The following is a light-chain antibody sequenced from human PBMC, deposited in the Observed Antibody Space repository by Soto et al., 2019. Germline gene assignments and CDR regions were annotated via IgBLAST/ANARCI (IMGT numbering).Light chain of an antibody. CDR2: EDN. V-gene: IGLV6-57*01. Sequence: NFMLTQPHSVSDSPGKTVIISCTRSSGSIASNYVQWYQQRPGSSPTTVIYEDNQRPSGVPDRFSGSIDSPSNSASLTISGLETEDEADYFCQSYDATNQVFGGGTKLTVL. CDR1: SGSIASNY. J-gene: IGLJ3*02. CDR3: QSYDATNQV.